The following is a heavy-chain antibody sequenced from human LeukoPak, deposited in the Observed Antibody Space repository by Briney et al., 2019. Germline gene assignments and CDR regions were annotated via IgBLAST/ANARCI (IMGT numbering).Heavy chain of an antibody. J-gene: IGHJ4*02. CDR3: ARQTSSSSRVDF. D-gene: IGHD6-6*01. V-gene: IGHV5-51*01. Sequence: GESLKISCKGSGYMFSNYWIGWVRQMPGKSLEWMGTIYPGDSDTTYSPSLQGQVIISADKSISTAYLQWNSLKASDTAMYFCARQTSSSSRVDFRGQGTLVTVSS. CDR2: IYPGDSDT. CDR1: GYMFSNYW.